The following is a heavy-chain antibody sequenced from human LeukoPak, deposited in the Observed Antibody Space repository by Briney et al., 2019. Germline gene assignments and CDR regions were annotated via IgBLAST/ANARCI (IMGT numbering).Heavy chain of an antibody. D-gene: IGHD6-13*01. V-gene: IGHV1-2*02. J-gene: IGHJ6*03. CDR2: ISPNSGET. Sequence: ASVKVSCKASGYTFTGYYMHWVRQAPGQGLEWMGWISPNSGETNYAQKFQGRVTMTRDTSISTAYMELSRLGSDDTAVYYCARCNIAAAGSDYYYHYMDVWGKGTTVTVSS. CDR3: ARCNIAAAGSDYYYHYMDV. CDR1: GYTFTGYY.